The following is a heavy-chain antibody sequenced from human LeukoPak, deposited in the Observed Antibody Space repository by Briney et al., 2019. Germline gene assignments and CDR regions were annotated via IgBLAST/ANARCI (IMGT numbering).Heavy chain of an antibody. CDR3: ARGGSRELQYSSSIFDY. Sequence: ASVKVSCKASGYTFTSYDINWVRQAAGQGLEWMGWMNPNSGNTVYAQKFQGGVTMTRNTSISTAYMELSSLRSEDTAVYYCARGGSRELQYSSSIFDYWGQGTLVTVSS. J-gene: IGHJ4*02. V-gene: IGHV1-8*01. D-gene: IGHD6-6*01. CDR1: GYTFTSYD. CDR2: MNPNSGNT.